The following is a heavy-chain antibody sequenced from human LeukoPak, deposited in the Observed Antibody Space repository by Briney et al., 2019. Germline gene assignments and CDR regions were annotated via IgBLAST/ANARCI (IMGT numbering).Heavy chain of an antibody. CDR2: IWYDGSNK. D-gene: IGHD1-26*01. CDR3: AKGSSKGYYYYMDV. Sequence: PGGSLRLSCAASGFTFSSYGMHWVRQAPGKGLEWVAVIWYDGSNKYYADSVKGRFTISRDNSKNTLYLQMNSLRAEDTAVYCCAKGSSKGYYYYMDVWGKGTTVTVSS. J-gene: IGHJ6*03. V-gene: IGHV3-33*06. CDR1: GFTFSSYG.